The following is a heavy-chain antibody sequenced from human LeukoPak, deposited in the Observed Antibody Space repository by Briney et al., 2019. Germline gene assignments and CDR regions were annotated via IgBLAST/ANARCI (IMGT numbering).Heavy chain of an antibody. CDR1: GFTFSSYG. Sequence: PGGSLRLSCAASGFTFSSYGMHWVHQAPGKGLEWVAFIRYDGSNKYYADSVKGRFTISRDNSKNTLFLQMSSLRAEDTAVYYCAKTSAGIRGGYFDYWGQGTLVTVSS. V-gene: IGHV3-30*02. D-gene: IGHD3-10*01. CDR2: IRYDGSNK. J-gene: IGHJ4*02. CDR3: AKTSAGIRGGYFDY.